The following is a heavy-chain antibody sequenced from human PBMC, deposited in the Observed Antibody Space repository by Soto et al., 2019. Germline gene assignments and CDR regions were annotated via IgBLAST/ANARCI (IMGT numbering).Heavy chain of an antibody. J-gene: IGHJ6*02. Sequence: PSETLSLTCTVSGASISSYYWNWIRQSPGKGLEWIGHIYYNGNTKYNPFLESRVTISVDKSKNQFSLKLRSVTAADTAVYYCARAPPKLVITNLDYYGMDVWGPGTTVTVSS. V-gene: IGHV4-59*12. CDR3: ARAPPKLVITNLDYYGMDV. D-gene: IGHD3-22*01. CDR2: IYYNGNT. CDR1: GASISSYY.